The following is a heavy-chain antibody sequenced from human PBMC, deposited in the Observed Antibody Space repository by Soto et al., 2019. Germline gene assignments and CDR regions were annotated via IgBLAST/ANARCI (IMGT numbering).Heavy chain of an antibody. CDR2: ISYDGSNK. J-gene: IGHJ4*02. V-gene: IGHV3-30*18. Sequence: SLRLSCAVSGFTFSSYGMHWVRQAPGKGLEWVAVISYDGSNKYYADSVKGRFTISRDNSKNTLYLQMNSLRAEDTAVYYCAKDRYDSSGYYEGPLGYWGQGSLVTVSS. D-gene: IGHD3-22*01. CDR3: AKDRYDSSGYYEGPLGY. CDR1: GFTFSSYG.